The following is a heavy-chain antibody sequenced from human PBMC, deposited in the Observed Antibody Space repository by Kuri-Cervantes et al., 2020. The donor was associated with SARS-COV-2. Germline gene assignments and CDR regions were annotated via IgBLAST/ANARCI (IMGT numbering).Heavy chain of an antibody. D-gene: IGHD7-27*01. Sequence: SVKVSCKASGGTFSSYAISWVRQAPGQGLEWMGGIIPIFGTANYAQKFQGGVTITADESTSTAYMELSSLRSEDTAVYYCARGGNNWGFSQDYWGQGTLVTVSS. CDR2: IIPIFGTA. CDR1: GGTFSSYA. V-gene: IGHV1-69*13. CDR3: ARGGNNWGFSQDY. J-gene: IGHJ4*02.